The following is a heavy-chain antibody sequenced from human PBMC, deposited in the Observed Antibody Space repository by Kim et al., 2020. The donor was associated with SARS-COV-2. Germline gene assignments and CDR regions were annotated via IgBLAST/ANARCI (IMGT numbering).Heavy chain of an antibody. Sequence: GGSLRLSCAASGFTFDDYAMHWVRQFPGKGLEWVSGITWNSGKIGYADSVKGRFTISRDNAKNSLYLQMNSLRAEDTALYYCARDRLKSYGYDAFHMWGQRTMVTVSS. CDR2: ITWNSGKI. CDR3: ARDRLKSYGYDAFHM. V-gene: IGHV3-9*01. CDR1: GFTFDDYA. J-gene: IGHJ3*02. D-gene: IGHD5-18*01.